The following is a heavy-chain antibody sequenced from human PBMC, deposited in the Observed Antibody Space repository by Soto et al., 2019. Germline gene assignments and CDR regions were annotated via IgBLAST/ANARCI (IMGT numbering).Heavy chain of an antibody. V-gene: IGHV4-34*01. CDR2: INHSGST. J-gene: IGHJ5*02. D-gene: IGHD3-3*01. CDR1: GGSLSGYY. CDR3: ARGGTIFGVVIAFARFDP. Sequence: SETLSLTCAVYGGSLSGYYWSWIRQPPGKGLEWIGEINHSGSTNYNPSLKSRVTISVDTSKNQFSLKLSSVTAADTAVYYCARGGTIFGVVIAFARFDPWGQGTLVTVSS.